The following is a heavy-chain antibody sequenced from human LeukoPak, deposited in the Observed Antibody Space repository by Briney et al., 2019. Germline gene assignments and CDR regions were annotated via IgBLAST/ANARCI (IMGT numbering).Heavy chain of an antibody. CDR2: IYYNGNT. V-gene: IGHV4-59*08. J-gene: IGHJ4*02. D-gene: IGHD4-17*01. CDR3: ASPGSSTVTTADY. Sequence: SETLSLTCSVSDGSINSYYWNWIRRPPGKGLEWIGYIYYNGNTNYSPSLKSRVTISVDTSKNQFSLKLSSVTAADTAVYYCASPGSSTVTTADYWGQGTLVTVSS. CDR1: DGSINSYY.